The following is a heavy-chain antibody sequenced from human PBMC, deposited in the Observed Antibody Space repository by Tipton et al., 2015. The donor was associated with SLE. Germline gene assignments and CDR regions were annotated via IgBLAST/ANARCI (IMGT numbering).Heavy chain of an antibody. D-gene: IGHD1-26*01. Sequence: TLSLTCAVSGGSISGHYWSWLRQPPGKGLEWIGNIFYSGSTNYSPSLKSRVTVSVDTSKNQFSLKLSSVTAADTAVYYCARDAPAIYSGSDYWGQGTLVTVSS. CDR2: IFYSGST. CDR3: ARDAPAIYSGSDY. CDR1: GGSISGHY. V-gene: IGHV4-59*11. J-gene: IGHJ4*02.